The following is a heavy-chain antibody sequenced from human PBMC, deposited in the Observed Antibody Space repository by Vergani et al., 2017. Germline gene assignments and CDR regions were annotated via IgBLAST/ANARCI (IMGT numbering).Heavy chain of an antibody. CDR1: GFTFSSYS. V-gene: IGHV3-48*04. D-gene: IGHD6-13*01. J-gene: IGHJ4*02. Sequence: EVQLVESGGGLVQPGGSLRLSCAASGFTFSSYSMNWVRQAPGKGLEFFSYIIISSSTIYYADSVKGRFTISRDNAKNSLYLQMNSLRAEDTAVYYCARGGIAAAGTLVDYWGQGTLVTVSS. CDR3: ARGGIAAAGTLVDY. CDR2: IIISSSTI.